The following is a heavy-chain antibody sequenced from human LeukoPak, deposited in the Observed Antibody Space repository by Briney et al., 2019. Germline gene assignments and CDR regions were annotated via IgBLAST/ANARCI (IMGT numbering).Heavy chain of an antibody. J-gene: IGHJ4*02. D-gene: IGHD4-17*01. CDR3: AKDNYGGIFAS. CDR2: ISDTVRDT. CDR1: GFTFSAYG. Sequence: GGSLRLSCAASGFTFSAYGMSWVRQAPGKGLEWVSHISDTVRDTWYANSVKGRFIISRDNSRDTVYLQMSSLGPEDTALYFCAKDNYGGIFASWGQGTLVTVSS. V-gene: IGHV3-23*01.